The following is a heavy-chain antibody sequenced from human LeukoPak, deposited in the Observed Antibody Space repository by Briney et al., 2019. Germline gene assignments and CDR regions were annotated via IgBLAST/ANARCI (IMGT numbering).Heavy chain of an antibody. D-gene: IGHD3-22*01. CDR2: INPNSGGT. Sequence: ASVKVSCKASGYTFTGYYMHWVRQAPGQGLEWMGRINPNSGGTNYAQKFQGRVTMTRDTSISTAYMELSRLRSDDTAVYYCARGRVTYYYDSSGYYYFDYWGQGTLVTVSS. CDR3: ARGRVTYYYDSSGYYYFDY. J-gene: IGHJ4*02. CDR1: GYTFTGYY. V-gene: IGHV1-2*06.